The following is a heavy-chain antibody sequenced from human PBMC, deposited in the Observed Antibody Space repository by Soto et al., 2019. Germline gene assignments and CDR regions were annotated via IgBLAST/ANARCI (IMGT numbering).Heavy chain of an antibody. Sequence: PGGSLRLSCAASGFTFRSYGMHWVRQAPGKGLEWVAVIWYDGSNKYYADSVKGRFTISRDNSKNTLHLQMNSLRAEDTAVYYCARDSGYGDYSFDYWGQGTLVTVSS. CDR3: ARDSGYGDYSFDY. CDR2: IWYDGSNK. J-gene: IGHJ4*02. CDR1: GFTFRSYG. D-gene: IGHD4-17*01. V-gene: IGHV3-33*01.